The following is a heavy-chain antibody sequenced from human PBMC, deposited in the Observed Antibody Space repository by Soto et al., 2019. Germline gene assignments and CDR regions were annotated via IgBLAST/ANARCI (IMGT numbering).Heavy chain of an antibody. Sequence: QVQLVESGGGVVQPGRSLRLSCAASGFTFSSYAMHWVRQAPGKGLEWVAVISYDGSNKYYADSVKGRFTISRDNXKNTLYLQMNSLRAEDTAVYYCARDGGGAAAGLTGYWGQGTLVTVSS. V-gene: IGHV3-30-3*01. CDR1: GFTFSSYA. D-gene: IGHD6-13*01. J-gene: IGHJ4*02. CDR2: ISYDGSNK. CDR3: ARDGGGAAAGLTGY.